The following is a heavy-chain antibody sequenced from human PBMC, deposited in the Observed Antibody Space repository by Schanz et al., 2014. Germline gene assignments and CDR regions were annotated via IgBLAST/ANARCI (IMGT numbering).Heavy chain of an antibody. J-gene: IGHJ4*02. CDR3: VRDGDERLVVIVDQ. CDR2: ISAYNGNM. CDR1: GYSFNLFG. D-gene: IGHD3-22*01. V-gene: IGHV1-18*04. Sequence: QVQLVQSGAEVQKPGASVMLSCKTSGYSFNLFGVSWVRQAPGQGLEWMGWISAYNGNMNYAPKFQGRVTMTTDTEKRRDDRELRNRSAEEKEGDYCVRDGDERLVVIVDQGGAGKLVTVSS.